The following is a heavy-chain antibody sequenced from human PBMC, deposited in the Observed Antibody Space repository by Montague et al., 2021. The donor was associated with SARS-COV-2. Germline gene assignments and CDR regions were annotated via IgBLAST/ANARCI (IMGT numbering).Heavy chain of an antibody. V-gene: IGHV4-39*01. CDR3: ARFPTSYYYDSKAAPATPDAFDI. D-gene: IGHD3-22*01. J-gene: IGHJ3*02. CDR1: GGSISSSSYY. CDR2: IYYSGST. Sequence: SETLSLTCTVSGGSISSSSYYWGWIRQPPGKGLEWIGSIYYSGSTYYNPSLKSRVTISVDTSKNQFSLNLSSVTAADTAVYYCARFPTSYYYDSKAAPATPDAFDIWGQGTMVTVSS.